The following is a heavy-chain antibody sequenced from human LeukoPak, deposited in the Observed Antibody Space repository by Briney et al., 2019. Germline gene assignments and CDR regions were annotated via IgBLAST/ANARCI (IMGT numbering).Heavy chain of an antibody. Sequence: PSETLSLTCTVSGGSISSGDYYWSWIRQPPGKGLEWVVYIYYSGSTYYNPSLKSRVTISVDTSKNPFSLKLSSVTAADTAVYYCARDAEYSSSWYRGLDYWGQGTLVTVSS. CDR3: ARDAEYSSSWYRGLDY. J-gene: IGHJ4*02. V-gene: IGHV4-30-4*08. D-gene: IGHD6-13*01. CDR1: GGSISSGDYY. CDR2: IYYSGST.